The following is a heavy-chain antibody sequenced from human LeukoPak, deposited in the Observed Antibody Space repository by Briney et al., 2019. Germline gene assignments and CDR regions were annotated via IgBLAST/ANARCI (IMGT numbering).Heavy chain of an antibody. J-gene: IGHJ6*03. CDR2: IIPIFGTA. CDR3: ARDRGYSSSRRDYYYYYMDV. Sequence: ASVKVSCKASGGTFSSYAISWVRQAPGPGLEWMGGIIPIFGTANYAQKFQGRVTITTDESTSTAYMELSSLRSEDTAVYYCARDRGYSSSRRDYYYYYMDVWGKGTTVTVSS. D-gene: IGHD6-13*01. V-gene: IGHV1-69*05. CDR1: GGTFSSYA.